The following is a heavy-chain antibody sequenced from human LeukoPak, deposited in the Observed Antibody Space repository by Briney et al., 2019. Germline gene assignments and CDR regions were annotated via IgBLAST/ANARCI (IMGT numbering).Heavy chain of an antibody. J-gene: IGHJ5*02. V-gene: IGHV3-23*01. Sequence: GGSLRLSCAASGFTFSSYAMSWVRQAPGKGLEWVSAISGSGGSTYYADSVKGRFTISRDNSKNTLYLQMNSLRAEDTAVYYCAGQLCSSTSFYVGILNWFDPWGQGTLVTVSS. CDR1: GFTFSSYA. CDR3: AGQLCSSTSFYVGILNWFDP. CDR2: ISGSGGST. D-gene: IGHD2-2*01.